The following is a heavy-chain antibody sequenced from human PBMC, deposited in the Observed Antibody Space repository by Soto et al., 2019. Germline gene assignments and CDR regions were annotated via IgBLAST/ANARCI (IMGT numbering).Heavy chain of an antibody. CDR2: INHSGST. Sequence: QVQLRQWGAGLLKPSETLSLTSAVYGGSFSGYYWSWIRQPPGKGLEWIGEINHSGSTNFNPSLQSRVTLPVDTPKNQSSLKPSSVTAAATAVYFCARGRVVRGSSVTLDSWGQGTLVTVSS. J-gene: IGHJ4*02. V-gene: IGHV4-34*01. CDR3: ARGRVVRGSSVTLDS. CDR1: GGSFSGYY. D-gene: IGHD3-10*01.